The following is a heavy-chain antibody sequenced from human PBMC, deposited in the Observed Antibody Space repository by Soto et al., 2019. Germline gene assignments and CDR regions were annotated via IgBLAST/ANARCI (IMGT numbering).Heavy chain of an antibody. CDR1: GYTLTGYY. J-gene: IGHJ3*02. D-gene: IGHD3-10*01. Sequence: ASVKVSCKASGYTLTGYYMHWVRQAPGQGLEWMGWINPNSSGTNYAQKFQGWVTMTRDTYISTAYMELSRLRSDYTALYYCARPLLVRGVFDVFDIWGKGTMVTVSS. CDR2: INPNSSGT. V-gene: IGHV1-2*04. CDR3: ARPLLVRGVFDVFDI.